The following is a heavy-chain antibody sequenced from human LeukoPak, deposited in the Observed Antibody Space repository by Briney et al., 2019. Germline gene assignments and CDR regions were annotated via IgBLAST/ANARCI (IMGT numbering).Heavy chain of an antibody. Sequence: ASVKVSCKASGYTFTSYYMHWVRQAPGQGLEWMGIINPSGGSTSYAQRFQGRVTMTRDTSTSTVYMELSSLRSEDTAVYYCAGATMTYYYDSSGYYLPDYWGQGTLVTVSS. V-gene: IGHV1-46*01. D-gene: IGHD3-22*01. CDR1: GYTFTSYY. CDR2: INPSGGST. CDR3: AGATMTYYYDSSGYYLPDY. J-gene: IGHJ4*02.